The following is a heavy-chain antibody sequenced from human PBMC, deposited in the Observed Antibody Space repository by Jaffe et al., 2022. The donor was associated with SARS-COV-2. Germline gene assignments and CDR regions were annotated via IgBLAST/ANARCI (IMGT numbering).Heavy chain of an antibody. J-gene: IGHJ4*02. Sequence: QVQLQESGPGLVKPSQTLSLTCTVSGGSISSGGYYWSWIRQHPGKGLEWIGYIYYSGSTYYNPSLKSRVTISVDTSKNQFSLKLSSVTAADTAVYYCAREVTGTVTTYTPSYYFDYWGQGTLVTVSS. CDR3: AREVTGTVTTYTPSYYFDY. CDR2: IYYSGST. V-gene: IGHV4-31*03. CDR1: GGSISSGGYY. D-gene: IGHD4-17*01.